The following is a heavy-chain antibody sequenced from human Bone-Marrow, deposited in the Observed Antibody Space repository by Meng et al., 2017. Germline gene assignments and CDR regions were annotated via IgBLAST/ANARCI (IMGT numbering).Heavy chain of an antibody. V-gene: IGHV4-4*02. CDR3: ARVAYRWGGDCSYFDY. J-gene: IGHJ4*02. CDR1: GGSISSSNW. D-gene: IGHD2-21*02. CDR2: IYHSGST. Sequence: QVQLQESGPGLVKPSGTLSLTCAVSGGSISSSNWWSWVRQPPGKGLEWIGEIYHSGSTNYNPPLKSRVTISVDTSKNQFSLKLSSVTAADTAVYYCARVAYRWGGDCSYFDYWGQGTLVTVSS.